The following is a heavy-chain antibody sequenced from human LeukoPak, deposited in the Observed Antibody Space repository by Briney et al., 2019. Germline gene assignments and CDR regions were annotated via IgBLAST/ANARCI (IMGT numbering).Heavy chain of an antibody. V-gene: IGHV1-69*13. Sequence: ASVKVSCKASGGTFSSYAISWVRQAPGQGLEWMGGIIPIFGTANYAQKFQGRVTITADESTSTAYMELSSLRSEDTAVYYCARDREMATQSDHYYMDVWGKGTTVTISS. J-gene: IGHJ6*03. CDR1: GGTFSSYA. CDR3: ARDREMATQSDHYYMDV. CDR2: IIPIFGTA. D-gene: IGHD5-24*01.